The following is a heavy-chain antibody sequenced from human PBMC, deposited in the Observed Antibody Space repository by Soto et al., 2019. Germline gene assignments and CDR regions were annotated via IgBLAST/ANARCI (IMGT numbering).Heavy chain of an antibody. D-gene: IGHD2-2*01. CDR3: ARDGLRGGMCTSCYATDY. V-gene: IGHV1-18*01. CDR2: ISASNGNT. CDR1: GYTFTSCG. Sequence: QVQLVQSGAEVKKPGASVKVSCKASGYTFTSCGISWARQAPGQGLEWMGWISASNGNTNYAQKPLGRVTMTTDTSTSTAYMELRSLRSDDTAVYYCARDGLRGGMCTSCYATDYWGQGTLVTVSS. J-gene: IGHJ4*02.